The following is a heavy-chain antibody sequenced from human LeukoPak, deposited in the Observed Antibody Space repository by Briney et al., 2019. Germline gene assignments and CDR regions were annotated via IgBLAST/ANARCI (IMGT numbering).Heavy chain of an antibody. CDR1: GYTFISYD. Sequence: GASVKVSCKASGYTFISYDINWVRQVTGQGLEWMGWMNPNSGITGYAQKFQGRVTITRNTSISTAFMELSSLRSEDTAVYYCARRAVGNSYYHSMDVWGKGTTVTVSS. J-gene: IGHJ6*03. D-gene: IGHD6-19*01. V-gene: IGHV1-8*03. CDR3: ARRAVGNSYYHSMDV. CDR2: MNPNSGIT.